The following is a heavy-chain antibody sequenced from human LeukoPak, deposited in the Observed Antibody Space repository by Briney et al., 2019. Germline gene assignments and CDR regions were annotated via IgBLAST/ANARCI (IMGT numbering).Heavy chain of an antibody. Sequence: PGGSLRLSCAASGFTFSSSGMHLVRQAPAAGLEWVAFISYDGSNRYYADSVKGRSTISRDNSTNTLYLQMISLRAEDTAVYYCAKETRGSYSDYWGQGTLVTASS. CDR2: ISYDGSNR. J-gene: IGHJ4*02. CDR3: AKETRGSYSDY. V-gene: IGHV3-30*02. D-gene: IGHD5-12*01. CDR1: GFTFSSSG.